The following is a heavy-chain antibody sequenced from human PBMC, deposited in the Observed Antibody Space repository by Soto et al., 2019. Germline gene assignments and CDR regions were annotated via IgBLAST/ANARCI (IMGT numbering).Heavy chain of an antibody. J-gene: IGHJ4*02. CDR2: ISGSGGST. D-gene: IGHD5-18*01. V-gene: IGHV3-23*01. CDR3: VKDYVDTAMATPFDY. Sequence: GGSLRLSCAASGFTFSSYAMTWVRQAPGKGLGWVSGISGSGGSTYYADSVKGRFTISRDNSKNTLFLQMNSLGAEDTAVYYCVKDYVDTAMATPFDYWGQGTLVTVSS. CDR1: GFTFSSYA.